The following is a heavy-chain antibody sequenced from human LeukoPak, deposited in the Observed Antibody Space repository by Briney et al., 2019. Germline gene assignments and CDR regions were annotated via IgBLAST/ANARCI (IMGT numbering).Heavy chain of an antibody. CDR3: ARDLPGDTAGGY. J-gene: IGHJ4*02. D-gene: IGHD5-18*01. CDR1: GYTFTSYY. CDR2: INPSGGST. V-gene: IGHV1-46*01. Sequence: ASVKVSCKASGYTFTSYYMHWVRQAPGQGLEWMGIINPSGGSTSYAQKFQGRVTMTTDTSTSTAYMELRSLRSDDTAVYYCARDLPGDTAGGYWGQGTLVSVSS.